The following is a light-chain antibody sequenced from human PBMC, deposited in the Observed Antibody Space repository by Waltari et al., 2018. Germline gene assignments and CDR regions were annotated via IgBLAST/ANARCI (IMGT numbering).Light chain of an antibody. J-gene: IGKJ3*01. CDR1: QSISSY. CDR2: AAS. CDR3: QQSYSTPFT. Sequence: IQMTQSPSSLSASVGDRVTITCRASQSISSYLNWYHQKPGKAPKLLIYAASSLQSGVPSRFSGSGSGTDFTLTISSLQPEDFATYYCQQSYSTPFTFGPGTKVDIK. V-gene: IGKV1-39*01.